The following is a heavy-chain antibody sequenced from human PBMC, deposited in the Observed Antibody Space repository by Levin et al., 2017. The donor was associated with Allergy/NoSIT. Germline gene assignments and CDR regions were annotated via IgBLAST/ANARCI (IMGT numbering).Heavy chain of an antibody. V-gene: IGHV3-66*02. Sequence: TGGSLRLSCAVSGFTVSSHYMSWVRQAPGEGLEWVSIIYYGGDTFYADSVKGRFTISRDNSKNTLYLQLNSLRVEDTAMYYCARDPEGIAAPPTTFWGQGTLVTVSS. D-gene: IGHD6-13*01. CDR1: GFTVSSHY. J-gene: IGHJ4*02. CDR3: ARDPEGIAAPPTTF. CDR2: IYYGGDT.